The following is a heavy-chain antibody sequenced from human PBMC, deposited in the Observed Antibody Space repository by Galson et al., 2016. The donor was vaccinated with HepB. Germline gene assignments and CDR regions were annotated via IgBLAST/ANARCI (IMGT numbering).Heavy chain of an antibody. CDR2: ITPSGGST. CDR3: ARDSQDEKNSGNELDY. Sequence: SVKVSCRASGYTFTKYYVKWVRQAPGQGLEWVGIITPSGGSTSYAQSLQGRVTMTRDTSTSTVYIELSSLRSEDTAVYYCARDSQDEKNSGNELDYWGQGTLVTVSS. V-gene: IGHV1-46*01. CDR1: GYTFTKYY. J-gene: IGHJ4*02. D-gene: IGHD1-26*01.